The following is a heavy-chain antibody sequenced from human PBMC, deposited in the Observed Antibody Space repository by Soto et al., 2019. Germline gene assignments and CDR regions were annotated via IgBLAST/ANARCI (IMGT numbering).Heavy chain of an antibody. J-gene: IGHJ6*02. D-gene: IGHD6-13*01. CDR1: AGAINSTFNY. Sequence: SETLSLTCTVSAGAINSTFNYLGWIRQTPGQGLEWIGSSNYGGPTYYSPSLQSRVTISLVTAKNHFSLSLRSVTAADTAVYYCARHGAYSTSVYYYYGRDVWGQGTTVTVSS. V-gene: IGHV4-39*01. CDR2: SNYGGPT. CDR3: ARHGAYSTSVYYYYGRDV.